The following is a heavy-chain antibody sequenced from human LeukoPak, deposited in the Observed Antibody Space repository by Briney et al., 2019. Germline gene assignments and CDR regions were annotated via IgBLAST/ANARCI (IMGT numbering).Heavy chain of an antibody. D-gene: IGHD5-12*01. CDR3: ARVDIVATISKYYFDY. V-gene: IGHV3-7*01. Sequence: GGSLRLSCAASGLTFSSYWMSWVRQAPGKGLEWVANIKQDGSEKYYVDSVKGRFTISRDNAKNSLYLQMNSLRAEDTAVYYCARVDIVATISKYYFDYWGQGTLVTVTS. J-gene: IGHJ4*02. CDR1: GLTFSSYW. CDR2: IKQDGSEK.